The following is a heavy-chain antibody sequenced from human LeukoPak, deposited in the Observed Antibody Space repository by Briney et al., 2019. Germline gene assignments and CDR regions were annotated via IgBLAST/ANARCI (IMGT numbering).Heavy chain of an antibody. D-gene: IGHD3-10*01. CDR1: GGSISNGNYY. CDR3: TRAGGVLAYFDS. J-gene: IGHJ4*02. Sequence: PSETLSLTCTVSGGSISNGNYYWTWIRQPAGKRLEWIGRVSTTGSATYNPSLKSRAAISIDPSKNQFPLRLSSVTAADTALYYCTRAGGVLAYFDSWGQGTLVNVSS. V-gene: IGHV4-61*02. CDR2: VSTTGSA.